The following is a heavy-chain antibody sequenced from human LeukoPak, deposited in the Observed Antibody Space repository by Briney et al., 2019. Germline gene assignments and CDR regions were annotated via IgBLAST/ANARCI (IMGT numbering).Heavy chain of an antibody. V-gene: IGHV3-30*18. J-gene: IGHJ5*02. CDR3: AKDLLAVVVVAADYNWFDP. D-gene: IGHD2-15*01. CDR2: ISYDGSNK. Sequence: GRSLRLSCAASGFTFSSYGMHWVRQAPGKGLEWVAVISYDGSNKYYADSVKGRFTISRDNSKNTLYLQMNSLRAEDTAVYYCAKDLLAVVVVAADYNWFDPWGQGTLVTVSS. CDR1: GFTFSSYG.